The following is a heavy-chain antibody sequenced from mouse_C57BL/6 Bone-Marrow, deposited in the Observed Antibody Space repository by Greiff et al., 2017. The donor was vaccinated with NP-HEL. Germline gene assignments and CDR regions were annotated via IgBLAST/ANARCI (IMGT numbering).Heavy chain of an antibody. CDR1: GYTFTDHT. J-gene: IGHJ3*01. V-gene: IGHV1-78*01. D-gene: IGHD2-2*01. CDR2: IYPSDGST. CDR3: ARHEYGYDGGVWFAY. Sequence: VQLQQSDAELVKPGASVKISCTVSGYTFTDHTIHWMKQRPEQGLEWIGYIYPSDGSTKYNETFKGKATLTADKSSSTAYMQLNSLTSEDAAVYFGARHEYGYDGGVWFAYWGQGTLVTVSA.